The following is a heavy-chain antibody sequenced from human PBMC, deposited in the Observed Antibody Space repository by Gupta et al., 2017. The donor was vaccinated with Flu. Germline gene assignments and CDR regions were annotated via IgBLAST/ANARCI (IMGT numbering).Heavy chain of an antibody. CDR1: GFTFSSYG. J-gene: IGHJ4*02. Sequence: QVQLVESGGGVVQPGRSLRLSCAASGFTFSSYGMHWVRQAPGKGLEWVAVIWYDGSNKYYADSVKGRFTISRDNSKNTLYLQMNSLRAEDTAVYYCARDPRAYGGYGFDYWGQGTLVTVSS. V-gene: IGHV3-33*01. CDR2: IWYDGSNK. CDR3: ARDPRAYGGYGFDY. D-gene: IGHD5-12*01.